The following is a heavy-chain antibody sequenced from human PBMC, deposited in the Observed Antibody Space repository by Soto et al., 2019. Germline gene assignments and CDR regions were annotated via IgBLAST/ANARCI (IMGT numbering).Heavy chain of an antibody. CDR3: AKDLAARVYYYYMDV. CDR1: GFTFSSYG. CDR2: ISYDGSNK. Sequence: GGSLRLSCAASGFTFSSYGMHWVRQAPGKGLEWVAVISYDGSNKYYADSVKGRFTISRDNSKNTLYLQMNSLRAEDTAVYYCAKDLAARVYYYYMDVWGKGTTVTVSS. V-gene: IGHV3-30*18. D-gene: IGHD6-6*01. J-gene: IGHJ6*03.